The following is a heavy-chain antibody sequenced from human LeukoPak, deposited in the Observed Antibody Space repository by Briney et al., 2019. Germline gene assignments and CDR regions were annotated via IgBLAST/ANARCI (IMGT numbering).Heavy chain of an antibody. CDR3: ARSPTKRVPEDY. J-gene: IGHJ4*02. D-gene: IGHD2-2*01. CDR2: IFHNGST. CDR1: SGSIFSSNW. Sequence: NPSETLSLTCAVSSGSIFSSNWWSWVRQPPGKGLEWIGQIFHNGSTTYSPSLKSRVTISVDKSKNQFSLRLTSVTAADTAVYYCARSPTKRVPEDYWGQGTLVTVSS. V-gene: IGHV4-4*02.